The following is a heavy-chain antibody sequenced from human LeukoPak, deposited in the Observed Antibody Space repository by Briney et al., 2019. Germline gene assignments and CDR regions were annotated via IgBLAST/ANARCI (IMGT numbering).Heavy chain of an antibody. CDR1: GFTFSSYG. Sequence: WGSLRLSCAASGFTFSSYGMHWVRQAPGKGLEWVAVISYDGSNKYYADSVKGRFTISRDNSKNTLYLQMNSLRAEDTAVYYCAKGSFSPGTWGQGTLVTVSS. CDR2: ISYDGSNK. J-gene: IGHJ4*02. V-gene: IGHV3-30*18. CDR3: AKGSFSPGT. D-gene: IGHD3/OR15-3a*01.